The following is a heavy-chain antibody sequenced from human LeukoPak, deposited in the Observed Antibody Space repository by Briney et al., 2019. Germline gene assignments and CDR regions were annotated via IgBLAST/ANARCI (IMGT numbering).Heavy chain of an antibody. CDR1: GFSFGGYA. CDR2: ISWNSGDI. J-gene: IGHJ2*01. Sequence: PGRSLRRSCAASGFSFGGYALHWVRHAPGKGLEWVASISWNSGDIVHADSVKGRFTISRDNAKNSLYLQMDSLRTEDTALYYCVKSGGYATAIRYFDLWGRGTLVTVSS. V-gene: IGHV3-9*01. D-gene: IGHD2-21*02. CDR3: VKSGGYATAIRYFDL.